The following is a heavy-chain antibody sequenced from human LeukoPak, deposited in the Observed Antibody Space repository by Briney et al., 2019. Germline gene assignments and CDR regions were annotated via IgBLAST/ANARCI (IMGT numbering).Heavy chain of an antibody. J-gene: IGHJ3*02. CDR2: IYHSGSP. CDR1: GYSISSGFY. D-gene: IGHD3-22*01. V-gene: IGHV4-38-2*01. Sequence: SETLSLTCAVSGYSISSGFYWGWIRQPPGKGLEWIGNIYHSGSPYYNPSLKSRVTISVDTSKNQFSLKVSSVTVADTAVYYCARAQRSYDSSGYLRPYAFDIWGQGTMVTVSS. CDR3: ARAQRSYDSSGYLRPYAFDI.